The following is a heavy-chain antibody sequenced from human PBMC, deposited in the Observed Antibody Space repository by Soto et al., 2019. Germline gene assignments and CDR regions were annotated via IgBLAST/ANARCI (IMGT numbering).Heavy chain of an antibody. CDR1: GGTFSSYA. CDR3: ATTGYCSGGSRYFLTRHYYYYGMDV. V-gene: IGHV1-69*13. CDR2: IIPIFGTA. J-gene: IGHJ6*02. Sequence: SVKVSCKASGGTFSSYAISWVRQAPGQGLEWMGGIIPIFGTANYAQKFQGRVTITADESTSTAYMELSSLRSEDTAVYYCATTGYCSGGSRYFLTRHYYYYGMDVWGQGTTVTVSS. D-gene: IGHD2-15*01.